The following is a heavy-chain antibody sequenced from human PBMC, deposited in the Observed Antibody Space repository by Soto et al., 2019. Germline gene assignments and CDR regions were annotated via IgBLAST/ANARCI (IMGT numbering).Heavy chain of an antibody. Sequence: PGGPLRLSCAASGFTVAHYAMHWVRHSPGKGLEWVAFMSHDENRKLYSDSVKGRFTISRDNAKNSLHLQMNSLRAEDTAVYYWASPVACSTTSCIRWGQGTLVTVSS. V-gene: IGHV3-30*03. J-gene: IGHJ4*02. CDR1: GFTVAHYA. D-gene: IGHD2-2*01. CDR3: ASPVACSTTSCIR. CDR2: MSHDENRK.